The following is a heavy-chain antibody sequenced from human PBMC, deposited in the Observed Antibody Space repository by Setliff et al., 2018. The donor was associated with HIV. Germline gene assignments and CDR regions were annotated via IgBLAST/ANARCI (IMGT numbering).Heavy chain of an antibody. V-gene: IGHV3-21*01. CDR3: ARDGYSYGFFDY. J-gene: IGHJ4*02. D-gene: IGHD5-18*01. Sequence: LRLSCAASGFTFSSYSMNWVRQAPGKGLEWVSSITSRSSYMYYADSVKGRYTISRDNAKNSLYLQMNSLRAEDTAVYYCARDGYSYGFFDYWGQGTLVTVSS. CDR1: GFTFSSYS. CDR2: ITSRSSYM.